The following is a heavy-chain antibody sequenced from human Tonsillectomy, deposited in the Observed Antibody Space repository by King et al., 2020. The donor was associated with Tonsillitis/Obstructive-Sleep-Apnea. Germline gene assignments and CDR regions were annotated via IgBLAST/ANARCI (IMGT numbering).Heavy chain of an antibody. Sequence: VQLQESGPGLVKPSQTLSLTCTVSGGSISSGGYYWSWIRQHPGKGLEWIGYIYYSGSTYYNPSLKSRVTISVDTSKNQFSLKLSSVTAADTAVYYCARGGNADIWFGELWGIWFDPWGQGTLVTVSS. V-gene: IGHV4-31*03. CDR3: ARGGNADIWFGELWGIWFDP. CDR2: IYYSGST. J-gene: IGHJ5*02. D-gene: IGHD3-10*01. CDR1: GGSISSGGYY.